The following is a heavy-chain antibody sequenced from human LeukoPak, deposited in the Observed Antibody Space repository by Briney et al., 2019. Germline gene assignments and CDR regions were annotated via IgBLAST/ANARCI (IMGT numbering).Heavy chain of an antibody. CDR1: GGSFSGYY. V-gene: IGHV4-34*01. J-gene: IGHJ6*03. CDR3: ALGSPLYYYYMDV. CDR2: INHSGST. Sequence: SETLSLTCAVYGGSFSGYYWSWIRQPPGKGLEWIGEINHSGSTNYNPSLKSRVTISVDTSKNQFSLKLSSVTAADTAVYYCALGSPLYYYYMDVWGNGTTVTVSS. D-gene: IGHD6-25*01.